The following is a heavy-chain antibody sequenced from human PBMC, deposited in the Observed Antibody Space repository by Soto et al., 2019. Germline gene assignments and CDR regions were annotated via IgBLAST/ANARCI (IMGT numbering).Heavy chain of an antibody. CDR2: INPNSGVT. Sequence: ASVKVSCKASGYTFTGYYIYWVRQAPGQGLEWMGWINPNSGVTKYAQKFQARVTMTRDTSISTAYMELSRLRSDDTAVFYCARDGGYCSSSSCYTLFDYWGQGTPVTVSS. D-gene: IGHD2-2*02. J-gene: IGHJ4*02. CDR3: ARDGGYCSSSSCYTLFDY. V-gene: IGHV1-2*02. CDR1: GYTFTGYY.